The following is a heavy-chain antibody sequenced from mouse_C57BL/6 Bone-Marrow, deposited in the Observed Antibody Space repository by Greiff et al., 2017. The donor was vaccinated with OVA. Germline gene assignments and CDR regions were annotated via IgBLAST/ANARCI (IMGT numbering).Heavy chain of an antibody. CDR2: IHPNSGST. V-gene: IGHV1-64*01. CDR3: AKLFITTVGYFDV. J-gene: IGHJ1*03. Sequence: QVQLQQPGAELVKPGASVKLSCKASGYTFTSYWMHWVKQRPGQGLEWIGMIHPNSGSTNYNEKFKSKATLTVDKSSSTAYMQLSSLTSEDSAVYYCAKLFITTVGYFDVWGTGTTVTVSS. D-gene: IGHD1-1*01. CDR1: GYTFTSYW.